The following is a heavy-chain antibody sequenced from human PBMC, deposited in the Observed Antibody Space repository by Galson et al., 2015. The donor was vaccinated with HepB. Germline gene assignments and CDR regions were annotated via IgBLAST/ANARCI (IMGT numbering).Heavy chain of an antibody. CDR2: ISGSGGRT. D-gene: IGHD2-8*01. V-gene: IGHV3-23*01. Sequence: SLRLSCAASGFTFSSYAINWVRQAPGKGLEWVSSISGSGGRTHYADSVKGRFTISRDNSKNTLYLQMNSLRAEDTAVYYCAKGWSAVFYDMAVWGQGTTVIVSS. J-gene: IGHJ6*02. CDR3: AKGWSAVFYDMAV. CDR1: GFTFSSYA.